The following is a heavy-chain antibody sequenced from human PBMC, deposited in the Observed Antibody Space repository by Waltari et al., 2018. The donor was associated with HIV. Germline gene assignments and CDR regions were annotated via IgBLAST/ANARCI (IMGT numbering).Heavy chain of an antibody. CDR1: GFTFRSNL. Sequence: EVQLLESGGGLVQPGGSLRPSCAASGFTFRSNLMSCVSRAPGKGRDCVVGISVSGGSTYFADSVTGRFTISSDKSKNTLYLQINSLRAEYTAVYYCAKDIDDYGASVDYWGQGTLVTVSS. V-gene: IGHV3-23*01. CDR3: AKDIDDYGASVDY. J-gene: IGHJ4*02. D-gene: IGHD4-17*01. CDR2: ISVSGGST.